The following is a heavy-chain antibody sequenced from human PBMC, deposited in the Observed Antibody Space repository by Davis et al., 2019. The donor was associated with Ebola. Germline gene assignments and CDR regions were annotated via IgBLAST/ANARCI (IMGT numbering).Heavy chain of an antibody. CDR2: IRSKAYGGTT. CDR1: GFTFGDYA. Sequence: PGGSLRLSCTASGFTFGDYAMSWVRQAPGKGLEWVGFIRSKAYGGTTEYAASVKGRFTISRDDSKSIAYLQMNSLKTEDTAVYYCTRESDYGDYLDYWGQGTLVTVSS. CDR3: TRESDYGDYLDY. V-gene: IGHV3-49*04. D-gene: IGHD4-17*01. J-gene: IGHJ4*02.